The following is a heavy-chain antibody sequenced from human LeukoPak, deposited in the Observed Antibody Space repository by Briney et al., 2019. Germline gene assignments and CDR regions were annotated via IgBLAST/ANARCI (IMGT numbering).Heavy chain of an antibody. J-gene: IGHJ4*02. CDR2: IFYRGST. V-gene: IGHV4-59*01. CDR3: ASGPYPAAGTDHQFDY. CDR1: GASISSYY. Sequence: SETLSLTCTVSGASISSYYWSWIRQPPGEGLEWIGYIFYRGSTNYNPSFKSRVTISVDTSKNQFSLKLSSVTAADTAVYYCASGPYPAAGTDHQFDYWGRGILVTVFS. D-gene: IGHD6-13*01.